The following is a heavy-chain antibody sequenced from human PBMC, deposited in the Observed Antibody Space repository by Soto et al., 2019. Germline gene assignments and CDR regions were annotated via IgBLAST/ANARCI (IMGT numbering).Heavy chain of an antibody. J-gene: IGHJ3*02. Sequence: SETLSLTCTVSGGSISSYYWSWIRQPPGKGLEWIGYIYYSESTNYNPSLKSRVIISVDTSNNQFSLRLSSVTAADTAVYYCARECFDYVWGSYRFISDDAFDIWGQGTMVTVSS. V-gene: IGHV4-59*01. D-gene: IGHD3-16*02. CDR3: ARECFDYVWGSYRFISDDAFDI. CDR2: IYYSEST. CDR1: GGSISSYY.